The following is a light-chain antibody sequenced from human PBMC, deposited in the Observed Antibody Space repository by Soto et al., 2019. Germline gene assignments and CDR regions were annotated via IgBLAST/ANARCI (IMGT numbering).Light chain of an antibody. V-gene: IGLV2-14*01. Sequence: ALTQPASVSGSPGQSITISCTGTSSDVGGYNFVSWYQQHPGKAPKLMIYDVRNRPSGVSNRFSGSKSFNTASLTISGLQAEDEADYYCSSYTSISTYVFGTGTKVTVL. CDR3: SSYTSISTYV. CDR1: SSDVGGYNF. J-gene: IGLJ1*01. CDR2: DVR.